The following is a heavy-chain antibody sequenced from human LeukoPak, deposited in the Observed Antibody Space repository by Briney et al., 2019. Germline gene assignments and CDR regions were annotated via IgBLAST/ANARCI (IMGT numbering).Heavy chain of an antibody. CDR1: GFTLSSYT. CDR2: ISSSSSYI. Sequence: GGSLRLSCAASGFTLSSYTMNWVRQAPGKGLEWVSSISSSSSYIYYADSVKGRFTISRDNAKNSLSLQMNSLRAEDTAVYYCAKDDDWGRYKHWGQGTLVTVSS. D-gene: IGHD3-16*01. V-gene: IGHV3-21*01. J-gene: IGHJ1*01. CDR3: AKDDDWGRYKH.